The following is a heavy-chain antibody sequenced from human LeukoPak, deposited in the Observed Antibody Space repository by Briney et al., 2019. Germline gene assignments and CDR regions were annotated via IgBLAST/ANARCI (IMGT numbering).Heavy chain of an antibody. D-gene: IGHD1-26*01. CDR3: AIGVPSGSYRRDYYYYGMDV. CDR2: LNSNSGNT. Sequence: GASVKVSCKASGYTVTSYDINWVRQATGQGLEWMGWLNSNSGNTGYAQKFQGRVTMTRNTSISTAYMELSSLRSEDTAVYYCAIGVPSGSYRRDYYYYGMDVWGPGTTVTVSS. J-gene: IGHJ6*02. CDR1: GYTVTSYD. V-gene: IGHV1-8*02.